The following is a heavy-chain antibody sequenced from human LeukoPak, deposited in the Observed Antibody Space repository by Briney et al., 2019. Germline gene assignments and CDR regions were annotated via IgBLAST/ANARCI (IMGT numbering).Heavy chain of an antibody. CDR2: LYSGGST. D-gene: IGHD6-13*01. J-gene: IGHJ1*01. CDR1: GFTVSSKD. V-gene: IGHV3-53*01. CDR3: ARATQSATGYFQH. Sequence: GGSLRLSCAASGFTVSSKDMNWVRQAPGKGLEWVSLLYSGGSTYYADSVKGRFTISRDTSKNTLYLQMNSLRAEDTAVYYCARATQSATGYFQHWGQGTLVTVSS.